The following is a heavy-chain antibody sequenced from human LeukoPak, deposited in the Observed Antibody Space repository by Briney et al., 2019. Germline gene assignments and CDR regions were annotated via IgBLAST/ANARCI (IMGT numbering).Heavy chain of an antibody. CDR1: GYTFDVYY. Sequence: ASVKVSCKASGYTFDVYYIHWVRQAPGQGLEWMEIFNPSGSNTNYAQRFQGRVTLTRDTSTTTVYMDLSGLRPEDTAIYYCARGRTVTNDFDLWGRGTLLTVSS. V-gene: IGHV1-46*02. J-gene: IGHJ2*01. D-gene: IGHD4-17*01. CDR3: ARGRTVTNDFDL. CDR2: FNPSGSNT.